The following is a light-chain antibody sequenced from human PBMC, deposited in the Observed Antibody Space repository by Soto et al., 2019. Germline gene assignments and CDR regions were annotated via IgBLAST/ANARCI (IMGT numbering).Light chain of an antibody. Sequence: QSVLTQPPSASGPPGQRVTISCSGGNSNIGSNIVNWYQQLPGMAPKLLIYSNSQRPSGVPDRFSGSKSGTSASLAIRGLQSEDEADYYCAAWDDSLNGYVFGTGTKLTVL. CDR1: NSNIGSNI. CDR2: SNS. CDR3: AAWDDSLNGYV. V-gene: IGLV1-44*01. J-gene: IGLJ1*01.